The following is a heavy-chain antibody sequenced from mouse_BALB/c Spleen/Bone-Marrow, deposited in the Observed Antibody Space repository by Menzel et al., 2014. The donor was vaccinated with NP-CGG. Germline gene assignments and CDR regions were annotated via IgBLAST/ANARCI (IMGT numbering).Heavy chain of an antibody. CDR1: GFDFSRYW. J-gene: IGHJ3*01. V-gene: IGHV4-1*02. Sequence: EVQGVESGGGLVQPGGSLKLSCAASGFDFSRYWVSWARQAPGKGLEWIGEINPDSSTINYTPSLKDKSIISRDNAKNTLYLQMSKVRSEDTALYYCGRQGYYGYFAYWGQGTLVTVSA. CDR2: INPDSSTI. D-gene: IGHD1-2*01. CDR3: GRQGYYGYFAY.